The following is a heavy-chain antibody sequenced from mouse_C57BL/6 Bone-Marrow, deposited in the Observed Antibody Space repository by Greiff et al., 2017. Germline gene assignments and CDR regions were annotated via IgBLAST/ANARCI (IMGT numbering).Heavy chain of an antibody. CDR2: ISYDGSN. V-gene: IGHV3-6*01. Sequence: EVKVEESGPGLVKPSQSLSLTCSVTGYSITSGYYWNWIRQFPGNKLEWMGYISYDGSNNYNPSLKNRISITRDTSKNQFFLKLNSVTTEDTATYYCARDLGGSSPFAYWGQGTLVTVSA. CDR3: ARDLGGSSPFAY. J-gene: IGHJ3*01. CDR1: GYSITSGYY. D-gene: IGHD1-1*01.